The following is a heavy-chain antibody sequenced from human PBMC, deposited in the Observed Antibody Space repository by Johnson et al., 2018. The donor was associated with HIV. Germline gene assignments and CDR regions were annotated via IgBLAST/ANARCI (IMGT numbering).Heavy chain of an antibody. Sequence: VQLLESGGGLVQPGGSLRLSCAASGFTFSSYAMSWVRQAPGKGLEWVSVISGRDGSTYYADSVKGRFTISRDNSKNTLYLQMNKLRAEETAVYYCASSGRDDSDYLGGRDACDIWGQGTMVIVSS. J-gene: IGHJ3*02. V-gene: IGHV3-23*01. CDR2: ISGRDGST. CDR3: ASSGRDDSDYLGGRDACDI. D-gene: IGHD4-11*01. CDR1: GFTFSSYA.